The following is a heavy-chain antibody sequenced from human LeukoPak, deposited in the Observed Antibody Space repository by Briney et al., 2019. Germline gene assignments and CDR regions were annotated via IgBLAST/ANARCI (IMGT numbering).Heavy chain of an antibody. CDR1: GGSIRSYY. V-gene: IGHV4-59*01. D-gene: IGHD3-22*01. CDR3: AGEPGFDSSGYLNWFDP. J-gene: IGHJ5*02. Sequence: KPSETLSLTCTVSGGSIRSYYWSWIRQPPGKGPEWLGYMLHSGSTNHNPYLKSGVTISVDTSKNQLSLKLSSVTAADTAVYYCAGEPGFDSSGYLNWFDPWGGGSLVTVSS. CDR2: MLHSGST.